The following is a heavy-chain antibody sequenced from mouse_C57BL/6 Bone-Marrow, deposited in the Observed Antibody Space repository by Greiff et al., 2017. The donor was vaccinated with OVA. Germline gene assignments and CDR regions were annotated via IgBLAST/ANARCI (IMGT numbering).Heavy chain of an antibody. D-gene: IGHD1-1*01. Sequence: EVKLMESGGDLVKPGGSLKLSCAASGFTFSSYGMSWVRPTPDKRLEWVATISSGGSYTYYPDSVQGRFTISRDNAKNTLYLQMSSLKSEDTAMYYCAITPFYYGSSYIDVWGTGTSVTVSS. CDR1: GFTFSSYG. CDR3: AITPFYYGSSYIDV. V-gene: IGHV5-6*01. CDR2: ISSGGSYT. J-gene: IGHJ1*03.